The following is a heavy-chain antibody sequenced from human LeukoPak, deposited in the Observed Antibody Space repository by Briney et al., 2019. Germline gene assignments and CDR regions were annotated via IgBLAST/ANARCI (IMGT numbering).Heavy chain of an antibody. J-gene: IGHJ4*02. CDR3: ARHGYSGYGTCDY. Sequence: SEPLTLTCTVSGRSLSSSSYYWGWIRQPPGKGLEWIGCIYYSGSTYYNPSLKSRVTISVDTSKNQFSLKLSSVTAADTAVYYCARHGYSGYGTCDYWGQGTLVTVSS. V-gene: IGHV4-39*01. CDR2: IYYSGST. CDR1: GRSLSSSSYY. D-gene: IGHD5-12*01.